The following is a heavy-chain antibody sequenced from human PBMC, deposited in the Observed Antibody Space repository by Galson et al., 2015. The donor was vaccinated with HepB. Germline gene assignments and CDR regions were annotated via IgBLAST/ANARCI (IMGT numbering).Heavy chain of an antibody. CDR3: ARSPMYSSGWFYGMDV. V-gene: IGHV4-59*08. D-gene: IGHD6-19*01. CDR1: GGSISSYY. J-gene: IGHJ6*02. Sequence: ETLSLTCTVSGGSISSYYWSWIRQPPGRGLEWIGYIYDSGTTNYNPSPKSRVTISVDPSKNQFSLTLPSVTAADTAVYYCARSPMYSSGWFYGMDVWGQGTTVTVSS. CDR2: IYDSGTT.